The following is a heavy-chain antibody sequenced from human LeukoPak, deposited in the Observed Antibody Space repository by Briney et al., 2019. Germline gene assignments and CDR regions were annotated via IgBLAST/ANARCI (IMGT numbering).Heavy chain of an antibody. Sequence: GGSLRLSCAASGFTFSNYGMSWVRQAPGKGLEWVSAISGSGVTTYYADSVKGRFTISRDNSKNTLYLQMNSLRAEDTAVYYCAKDGGSSWYYYYYMDVWGKGTTVTISS. CDR1: GFTFSNYG. CDR3: AKDGGSSWYYYYYMDV. D-gene: IGHD6-13*01. J-gene: IGHJ6*03. CDR2: ISGSGVTT. V-gene: IGHV3-23*01.